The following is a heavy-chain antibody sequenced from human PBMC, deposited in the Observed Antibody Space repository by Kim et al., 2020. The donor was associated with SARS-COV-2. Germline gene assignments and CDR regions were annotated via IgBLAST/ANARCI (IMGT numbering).Heavy chain of an antibody. CDR1: GFTLSNHW. Sequence: GGSLRLSCAASGFTLSNHWMSWVRQAPGKGLEWVANTKQDGSEKYYVDSVKGRFTISRDNAKNSLYLHMNSLRVEDTAVYYCARDSGYCTSTSCKGDAFDVWGQGTKVTVSS. J-gene: IGHJ3*01. V-gene: IGHV3-7*03. D-gene: IGHD2-2*01. CDR2: TKQDGSEK. CDR3: ARDSGYCTSTSCKGDAFDV.